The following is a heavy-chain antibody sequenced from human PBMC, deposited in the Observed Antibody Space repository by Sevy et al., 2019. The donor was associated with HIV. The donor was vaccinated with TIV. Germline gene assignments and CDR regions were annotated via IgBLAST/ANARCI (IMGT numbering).Heavy chain of an antibody. CDR3: AKDIRREWWRTYGMDV. Sequence: GGSLRLSCAASGFTFDDYTMHWVRQAPGKGLEWVSLISWDGGSTYYADSLKGRFTISRDNSKNSLYLQMNSLRTEDTALYYCAKDIRREWWRTYGMDVWGQGTTVTVSS. CDR2: ISWDGGST. D-gene: IGHD2-8*01. CDR1: GFTFDDYT. V-gene: IGHV3-43*01. J-gene: IGHJ6*02.